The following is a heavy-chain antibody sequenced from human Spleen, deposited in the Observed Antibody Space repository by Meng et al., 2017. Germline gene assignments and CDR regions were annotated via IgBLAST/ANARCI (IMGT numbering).Heavy chain of an antibody. CDR1: GFTFRSHG. CDR3: ARDRPGRGWTPGKGDFDY. D-gene: IGHD6-6*01. CDR2: ISYDGSNK. Sequence: GESLKISCAASGFTFRSHGMHWVRQAPGKGLEWVAVISYDGSNKYYADSVKGRFTISRDNSKNTLYLQMNSLRAEDTAVYYCARDRPGRGWTPGKGDFDYWGQGTLVTVSS. V-gene: IGHV3-30*06. J-gene: IGHJ4*02.